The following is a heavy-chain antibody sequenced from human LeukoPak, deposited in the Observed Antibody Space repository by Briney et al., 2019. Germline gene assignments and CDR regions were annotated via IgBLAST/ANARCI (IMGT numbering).Heavy chain of an antibody. D-gene: IGHD2-21*01. V-gene: IGHV3-7*01. J-gene: IGHJ4*02. Sequence: GGSLRLSCAASGFTFITDWMSWVRQAPGKGLEWVANIKQDGSEKYYVDSVKGRFTISRDNAKNSLYLQMNSLRAEDTAVYYCARHIGTYYDYWGQGTLVTVSS. CDR1: GFTFITDW. CDR2: IKQDGSEK. CDR3: ARHIGTYYDY.